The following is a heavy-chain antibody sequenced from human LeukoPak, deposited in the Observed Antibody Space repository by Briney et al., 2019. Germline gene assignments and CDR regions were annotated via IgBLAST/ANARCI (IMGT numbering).Heavy chain of an antibody. D-gene: IGHD3-3*01. CDR3: ARRITISGVGYMDV. Sequence: GGSLRLSCAASGFTFSNYNMNWLRQAPGKGLEWVSHISSSGRSIYYADSVRGRFTTSRDNAWNSLYLQMNSLRAEDTAVYYCARRITISGVGYMDVWGKGTTVTVSP. V-gene: IGHV3-48*01. CDR1: GFTFSNYN. CDR2: ISSSGRSI. J-gene: IGHJ6*04.